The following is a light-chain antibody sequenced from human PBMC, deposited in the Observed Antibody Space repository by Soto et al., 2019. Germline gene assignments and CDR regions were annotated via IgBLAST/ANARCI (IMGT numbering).Light chain of an antibody. CDR1: QSVGPN. CDR3: QQYFTSPWT. V-gene: IGKV3-15*01. J-gene: IGKJ1*01. CDR2: WGS. Sequence: TQSPATLSVSLGEEVSLSCRASQSVGPNLAWYQQRPGQAPRLLIHWGSTRANGVPARFRGSGRGTDFTLTISSLQAEDVAVYYCQQYFTSPWTFGQGTKVEI.